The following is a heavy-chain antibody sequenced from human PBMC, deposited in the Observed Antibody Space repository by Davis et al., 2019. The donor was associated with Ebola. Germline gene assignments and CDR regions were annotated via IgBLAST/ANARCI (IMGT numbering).Heavy chain of an antibody. Sequence: GGSLRLSCTASGFTFSSYWMTWVRQASGKGLEWVGRIRSKANSYATAYAASVKGRFTISRDDSKNTAYLQMNSLKTEDTAVYYCTGTVTPGEYWGQGTLVTVSS. J-gene: IGHJ4*02. CDR3: TGTVTPGEY. CDR2: IRSKANSYAT. D-gene: IGHD4-17*01. V-gene: IGHV3-73*01. CDR1: GFTFSSYW.